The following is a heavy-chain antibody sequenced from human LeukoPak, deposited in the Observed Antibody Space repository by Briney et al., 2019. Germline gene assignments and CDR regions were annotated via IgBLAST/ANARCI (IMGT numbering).Heavy chain of an antibody. V-gene: IGHV1-8*01. Sequence: ASVKVSCKASGYTFTSYDINWVRQATGQGLEWMGWMNPNSGNTGYAQKFQGRVTMTRNTSISTAYMELSSLRSEDTAVYYCARAGSSGWYRRYYYYYYMDVWGKGTTVTISS. J-gene: IGHJ6*03. CDR1: GYTFTSYD. CDR2: MNPNSGNT. CDR3: ARAGSSGWYRRYYYYYYMDV. D-gene: IGHD6-19*01.